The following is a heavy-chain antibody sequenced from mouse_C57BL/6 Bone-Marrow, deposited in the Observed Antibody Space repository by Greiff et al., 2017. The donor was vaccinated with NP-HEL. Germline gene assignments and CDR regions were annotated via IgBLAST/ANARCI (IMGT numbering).Heavy chain of an antibody. V-gene: IGHV5-17*01. Sequence: DVMLVESGGGLVKPGGSLKLSCAASGFTFSDYGMHWVRQAPEKGLEWVAYISSGSSTIYYADTVKGRFTIPRDNAKNTLFLQMTSLRSEDTAMYYCARPYYGSSPYAMDYWGQGTSVTVSS. CDR1: GFTFSDYG. CDR2: ISSGSSTI. CDR3: ARPYYGSSPYAMDY. D-gene: IGHD1-1*01. J-gene: IGHJ4*01.